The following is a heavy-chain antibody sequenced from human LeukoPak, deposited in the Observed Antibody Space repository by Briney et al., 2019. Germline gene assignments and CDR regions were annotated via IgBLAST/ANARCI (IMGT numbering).Heavy chain of an antibody. D-gene: IGHD6-6*01. J-gene: IGHJ4*02. CDR1: GYTFTGYY. V-gene: IGHV1-2*02. CDR3: ARDMRYSSSSLLSDY. Sequence: GASVKVSCKASGYTFTGYYMHWVRQAPGQGLEWMGWINPNSGGTNYAQKFQGRVTMTRDTSISTAYMELSRLRSDDTAVYYCARDMRYSSSSLLSDYWGQGTLVTVSS. CDR2: INPNSGGT.